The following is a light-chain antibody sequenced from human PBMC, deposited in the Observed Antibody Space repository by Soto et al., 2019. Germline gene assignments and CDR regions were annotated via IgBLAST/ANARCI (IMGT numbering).Light chain of an antibody. V-gene: IGKV1-9*01. CDR1: QDINKF. CDR3: QQLKTYPYT. Sequence: IQLTQSPSSLSASVGDRVTLTCRASQDINKFLAWFQQTPGKAPKLLVYSASTLHSRVPSRFSGSGSGTDFALTISSMQPEDFATYYGQQLKTYPYTFGQGTRLDIK. CDR2: SAS. J-gene: IGKJ2*01.